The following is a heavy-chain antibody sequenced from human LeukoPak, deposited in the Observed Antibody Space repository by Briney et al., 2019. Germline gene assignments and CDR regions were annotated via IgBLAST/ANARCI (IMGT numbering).Heavy chain of an antibody. Sequence: SETLSLTCAVYGGSFSDYYWSWIRQPPGKGLEWIGEINHSGSTNYNPSLKSRVTISVETSKNQFSLKLSSVTAADTAVYYCARESVDCSGGSCYNGVLDYWGQGTLVTVSS. D-gene: IGHD2-15*01. CDR3: ARESVDCSGGSCYNGVLDY. J-gene: IGHJ4*02. CDR2: INHSGST. V-gene: IGHV4-34*01. CDR1: GGSFSDYY.